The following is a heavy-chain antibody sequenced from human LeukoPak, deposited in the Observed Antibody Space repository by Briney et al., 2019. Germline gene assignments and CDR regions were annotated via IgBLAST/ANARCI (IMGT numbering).Heavy chain of an antibody. CDR1: GYTFTNYE. J-gene: IGHJ4*02. CDR3: AGTPPDWGADY. V-gene: IGHV1-8*01. CDR2: MDINSGNK. Sequence: SSVTVSCLTSGYTFTNYEINWGRQAAGQGVECMGGMDINSGNKGYTQTLQGRVDMTNDTSIRTAYMELSSLRSEDTAVYYFAGTPPDWGADYWSQGTLVTVS. D-gene: IGHD7-27*01.